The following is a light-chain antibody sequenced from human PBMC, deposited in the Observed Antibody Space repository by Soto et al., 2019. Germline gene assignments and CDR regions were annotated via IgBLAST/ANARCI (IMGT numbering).Light chain of an antibody. CDR1: NIGSKS. CDR2: YDS. V-gene: IGLV3-21*04. CDR3: QVWDSSSDHWV. Sequence: SYELTQPPSVSVAPGKTARIPCGGNNIGSKSVHWYQQKPGQAPVLVIYYDSDRPSGIPERISGSNSGNTATLTISGVEAGDEADYYCQVWDSSSDHWVFGGGTKLTVL. J-gene: IGLJ3*02.